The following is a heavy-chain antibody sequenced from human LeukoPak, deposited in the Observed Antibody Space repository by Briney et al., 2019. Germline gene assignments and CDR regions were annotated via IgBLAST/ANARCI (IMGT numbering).Heavy chain of an antibody. Sequence: GESLKISCNGSGYSFTSYWIGWVRQMPGKGLEWMGIIYPGDSDTRYSPSFQGQVTISADKSISTAYLQWSGLKASDTAMYYCARHVLTGTIYYYRGVLGKGSTVNVSS. J-gene: IGHJ6*03. CDR3: ARHVLTGTIYYYRGV. CDR2: IYPGDSDT. D-gene: IGHD1-7*01. V-gene: IGHV5-51*01. CDR1: GYSFTSYW.